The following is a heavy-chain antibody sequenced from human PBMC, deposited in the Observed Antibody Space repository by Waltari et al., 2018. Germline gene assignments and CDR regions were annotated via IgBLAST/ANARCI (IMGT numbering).Heavy chain of an antibody. CDR2: ISNDGKIE. CDR1: GFTPSDYA. CDR3: TRFPDDYSNSFDY. Sequence: QVQLVESGGGVVQPGRSLRLSCAASGFTPSDYAMHWLRQAPGKGLEWLANISNDGKIEHYADSAKGRFTISRDNAKNMLYLQLNSLRPQDTAVYYCTRFPDDYSNSFDYWGQGTLITVSS. J-gene: IGHJ4*02. D-gene: IGHD4-4*01. V-gene: IGHV3-30*03.